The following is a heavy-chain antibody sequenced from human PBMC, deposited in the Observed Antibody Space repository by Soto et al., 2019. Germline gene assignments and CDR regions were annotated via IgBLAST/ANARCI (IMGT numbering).Heavy chain of an antibody. CDR3: ARLGGYVSVGYYYLWDS. Sequence: SETLSLTCRVSDGSMNSDSSYWGWIRQPPGKGLEWIGVINHSGSTYHNLSLKGRVTMSVDASRNQFSLKLTSMTAADTAVYYCARLGGYVSVGYYYLWDSWGHGTLVTVSS. D-gene: IGHD3-22*01. CDR1: DGSMNSDSSY. J-gene: IGHJ5*01. V-gene: IGHV4-39*01. CDR2: INHSGST.